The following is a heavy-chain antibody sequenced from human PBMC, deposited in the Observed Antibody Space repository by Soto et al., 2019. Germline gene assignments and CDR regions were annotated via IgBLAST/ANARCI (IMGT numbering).Heavy chain of an antibody. V-gene: IGHV5-51*01. CDR2: IYPGDSDT. CDR1: GYSFTSYW. CDR3: ARHGSGARDTYNWFDP. D-gene: IGHD1-26*01. Sequence: GESLKISCKGSGYSFTSYWIGWVRQMPGKGLEWMGIIYPGDSDTRYSPSFQGQVTISADKSISTAYLQWNSLKASDTAMYYCARHGSGARDTYNWFDPWGQGTLVTVSS. J-gene: IGHJ5*02.